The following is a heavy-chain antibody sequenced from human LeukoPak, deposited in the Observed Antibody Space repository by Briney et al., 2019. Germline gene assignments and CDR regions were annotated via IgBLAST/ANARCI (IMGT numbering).Heavy chain of an antibody. V-gene: IGHV3-23*01. J-gene: IGHJ4*02. CDR1: GFTFRSHA. Sequence: GGSLRLSCAACGFTFRSHAMCGARQAPGKGREWVSGMHISGGSTYYADSAQERLTIYRDNSKNTLYLAMNSLRAGDAALFFCANEVRPNDYWGQGTLVTVSS. CDR3: ANEVRPNDY. D-gene: IGHD1-1*01. CDR2: MHISGGST.